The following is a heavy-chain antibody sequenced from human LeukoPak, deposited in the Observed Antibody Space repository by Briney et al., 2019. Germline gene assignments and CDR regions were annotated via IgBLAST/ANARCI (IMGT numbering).Heavy chain of an antibody. CDR3: ARRYSSGWFDY. J-gene: IGHJ5*01. CDR1: GGSVSSGSYY. Sequence: SETLSLTCTVSGGSVSSGSYYWSWIRQPPGKGLEWIGYIYYSGSTNYNPSLKSRVTISVDTSENQFSLKLSSVTASDTAVYYCARRYSSGWFDYWGQGTLVTVSS. CDR2: IYYSGST. D-gene: IGHD6-19*01. V-gene: IGHV4-61*01.